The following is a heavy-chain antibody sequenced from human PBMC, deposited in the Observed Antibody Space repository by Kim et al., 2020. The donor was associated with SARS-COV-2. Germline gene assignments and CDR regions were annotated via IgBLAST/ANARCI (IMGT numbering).Heavy chain of an antibody. V-gene: IGHV3-23*01. D-gene: IGHD4-4*01. CDR3: AKDERVTRPCYFDY. Sequence: ADSVKGRFTISRDNSKNTLYLQMNSLRAEDTAVYYCAKDERVTRPCYFDYWGQGTLVTVSS. J-gene: IGHJ4*02.